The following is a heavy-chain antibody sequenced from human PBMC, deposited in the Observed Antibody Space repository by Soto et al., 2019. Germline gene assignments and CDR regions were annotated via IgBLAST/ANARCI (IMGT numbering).Heavy chain of an antibody. V-gene: IGHV1-3*01. CDR2: INAGNGNT. CDR1: GYTFTSYA. Sequence: GASVKVSCKASGYTFTSYAMHCVRQAPGQRLEWMGWINAGNGNTKYSQKFQGRVTITRDTSASTAYMELSSLRSEDTAVYYCARDADPGIAAAGKYNWFDPWSQGTLVTVSS. J-gene: IGHJ5*02. CDR3: ARDADPGIAAAGKYNWFDP. D-gene: IGHD6-13*01.